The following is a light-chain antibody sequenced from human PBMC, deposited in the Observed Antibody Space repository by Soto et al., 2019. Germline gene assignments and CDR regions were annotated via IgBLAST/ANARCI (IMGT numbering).Light chain of an antibody. CDR3: QQRSNWPGIT. V-gene: IGKV3-11*01. CDR2: DAS. CDR1: RTVNNNY. J-gene: IGKJ5*01. Sequence: EVVMTQSPATLSVSPGDTATLSCRASRTVNNNYVAWYQQKPGQAPRLLIYDASNRATGIPARFSGSGSGTDFTLTISTLEPEDFAVHYCQQRSNWPGITFGQGTRLEIK.